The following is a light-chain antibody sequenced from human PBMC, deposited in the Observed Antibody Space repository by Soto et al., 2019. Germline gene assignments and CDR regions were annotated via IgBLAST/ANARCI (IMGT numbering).Light chain of an antibody. CDR2: GAS. CDR1: QSVSSSF. J-gene: IGKJ5*01. V-gene: IGKV3-20*01. Sequence: EIVLTQSPGTLSLSPGERATLSCRASQSVSSSFLAWYQQKVGQAPRLLIYGASSRATGIPDRFSGSRSGRDFTLTISRLEPEDFAVYYCQQYGSSPRTVGQGTRLEIK. CDR3: QQYGSSPRT.